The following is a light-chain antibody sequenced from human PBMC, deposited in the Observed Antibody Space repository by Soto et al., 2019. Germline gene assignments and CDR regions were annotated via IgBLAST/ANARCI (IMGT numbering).Light chain of an antibody. CDR1: SSDVGGYNY. V-gene: IGLV2-14*01. J-gene: IGLJ2*01. CDR3: SSYTISSTLV. Sequence: QSALTQPASVSGSPGQSITISCTGTSSDVGGYNYVSWYQQQPGKAPKLMNYDVSNRPSGVSNRFSGSKSGNTASLTISGLEAEDEADYYGSSYTISSTLVFGGGTKLTVL. CDR2: DVS.